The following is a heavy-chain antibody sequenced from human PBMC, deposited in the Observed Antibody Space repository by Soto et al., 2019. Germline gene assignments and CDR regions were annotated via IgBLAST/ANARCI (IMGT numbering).Heavy chain of an antibody. D-gene: IGHD6-13*01. CDR3: ARDQSYSSGWYMSWDYGMDV. CDR2: ISSSSSYT. Sequence: QVQLVESGGGLVKPGGYLRLSCAASGCTFSDYYMSWIRQAPGKGLEWVSYISSSSSYTNYADSVKGRFTISRDNAKNSLYLQMNSLRAEDTAVYYCARDQSYSSGWYMSWDYGMDVWGQGTTVTVSS. V-gene: IGHV3-11*06. CDR1: GCTFSDYY. J-gene: IGHJ6*02.